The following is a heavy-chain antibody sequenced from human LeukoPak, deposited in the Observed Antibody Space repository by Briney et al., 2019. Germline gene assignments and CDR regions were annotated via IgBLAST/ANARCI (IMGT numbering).Heavy chain of an antibody. CDR1: GASISSGAFY. Sequence: PSQTLSLTCAVSGASISSGAFYWTWIRQPPGMGLEWIGYIYYSGSTFYNPSLKSRVTISVDRSKNHFSLKLSSVTAADTAMYYCAREVATAPYHFDYWGQGTLVTVSS. D-gene: IGHD1-1*01. CDR2: IYYSGST. J-gene: IGHJ4*02. V-gene: IGHV4-30-2*01. CDR3: AREVATAPYHFDY.